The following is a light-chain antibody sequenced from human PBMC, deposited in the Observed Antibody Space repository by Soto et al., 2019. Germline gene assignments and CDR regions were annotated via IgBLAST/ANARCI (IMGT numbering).Light chain of an antibody. CDR2: AAS. V-gene: IGKV3-20*01. Sequence: EIVLTQSPGTLSLSPGERATLSCGASQSVSSYYLAWYQQKPGQAPRLLIYAASSSATGIPDRFSGGGSGTDFTLTISRLEPEDFAVYYCQQCGSSPWTFGQGTKVEIK. CDR3: QQCGSSPWT. J-gene: IGKJ1*01. CDR1: QSVSSYY.